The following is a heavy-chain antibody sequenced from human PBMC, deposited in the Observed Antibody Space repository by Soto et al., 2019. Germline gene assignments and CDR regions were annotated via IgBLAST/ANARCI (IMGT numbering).Heavy chain of an antibody. CDR3: ARPILGAARHAYYYYGMDV. J-gene: IGHJ6*02. Sequence: GESLKISCKGSGYSFTSYWISWVRQMPGKGLEWMGRIDPSDSYTNYSPSFQGHVTISADKSISTAYLQWSSLKASDTAMYYCARPILGAARHAYYYYGMDVWGQGTTVTVSS. CDR1: GYSFTSYW. CDR2: IDPSDSYT. D-gene: IGHD6-6*01. V-gene: IGHV5-10-1*01.